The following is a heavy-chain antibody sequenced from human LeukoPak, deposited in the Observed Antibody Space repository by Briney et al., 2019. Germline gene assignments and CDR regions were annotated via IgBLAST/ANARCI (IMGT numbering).Heavy chain of an antibody. D-gene: IGHD1-14*01. Sequence: GGSLRLSCAASGFTFSSYGMHWVRQAPGKGLEWVAFIRYDGSNKYYADSVKGRFTISRDNSKNTLYLQMNSLRAEDTAVYYCARQKRTRPGSEGAFDIWGQGTMVTVSS. CDR2: IRYDGSNK. V-gene: IGHV3-30*02. CDR1: GFTFSSYG. CDR3: ARQKRTRPGSEGAFDI. J-gene: IGHJ3*02.